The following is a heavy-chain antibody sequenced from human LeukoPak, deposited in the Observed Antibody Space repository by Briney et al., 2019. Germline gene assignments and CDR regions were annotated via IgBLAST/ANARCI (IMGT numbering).Heavy chain of an antibody. V-gene: IGHV1-2*02. Sequence: GASVKVSCKTSGYTFTDYYIHWARQAPGQGLEWMGWINPESGGTSYAQHFQGRVTMTRDTSISTAYMELSRLRSDDTAVYYCSSGSCAFNWFDPWGQGTLVTVSS. D-gene: IGHD1-26*01. CDR2: INPESGGT. CDR1: GYTFTDYY. J-gene: IGHJ5*02. CDR3: SSGSCAFNWFDP.